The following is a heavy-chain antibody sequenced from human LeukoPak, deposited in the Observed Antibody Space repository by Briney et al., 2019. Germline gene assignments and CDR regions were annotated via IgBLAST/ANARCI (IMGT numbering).Heavy chain of an antibody. D-gene: IGHD1-1*01. CDR3: ARVADDLDLHGDY. J-gene: IGHJ4*02. CDR2: ISSSSSTI. Sequence: PGGSLRLSRAASGFTFSSYSMNRVRQAPGTGLKSASYISSSSSTIYYADSVKGRFTISRDNAKNSLYLQMNSLRNEDTAVYYCARVADDLDLHGDYWGQGTLVTVSS. V-gene: IGHV3-48*02. CDR1: GFTFSSYS.